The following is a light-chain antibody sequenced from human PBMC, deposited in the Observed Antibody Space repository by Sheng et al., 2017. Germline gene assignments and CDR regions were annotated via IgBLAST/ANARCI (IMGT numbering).Light chain of an antibody. V-gene: IGKV4-1*01. J-gene: IGKJ2*01. CDR1: QSLFFSSNSENS. CDR2: WAS. Sequence: DIVLTQSPDSLAVSLGERATINCKSSQSLFFSSNSENSLAWYQKKPGQPPRLLIYWASTRESGVPDRFSGSGSGTDFSLTISSLQADDVAVYYCQQYYSAPHTFGQGTRAGDQT. CDR3: QQYYSAPHT.